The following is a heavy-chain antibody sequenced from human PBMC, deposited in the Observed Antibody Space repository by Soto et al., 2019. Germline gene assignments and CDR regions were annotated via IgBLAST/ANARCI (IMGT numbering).Heavy chain of an antibody. Sequence: DVLLLESAGGLVQPGGSLRLSCAASGFTFSTYAMSWVRQAPGEGLEWVATVSNSGDRTYYADSVKGRFTVSRVNSKNSVYLQMSSLRPEDTAVYYCAKDRGSIHFEYWGQGTLVAVSS. CDR2: VSNSGDRT. CDR3: AKDRGSIHFEY. J-gene: IGHJ4*02. V-gene: IGHV3-23*01. D-gene: IGHD3-10*01. CDR1: GFTFSTYA.